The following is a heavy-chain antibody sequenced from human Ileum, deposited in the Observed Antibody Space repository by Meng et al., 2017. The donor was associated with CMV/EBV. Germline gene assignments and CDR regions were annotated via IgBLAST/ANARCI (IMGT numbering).Heavy chain of an antibody. CDR1: GYSITSFY. CDR2: IYHGGST. V-gene: IGHV4-4*07. Sequence: QVQPQESGPGLVKPSETLSLTCTVSGYSITSFYWSWIRQPAGKALEWIGRIYHGGSTNYNPSLKSRVTLSVDTSKNQFSMRLTSVTAADTAVYYCARGPGGFGDFNFDYWGQGTLVTVSS. CDR3: ARGPGGFGDFNFDY. D-gene: IGHD3-16*01. J-gene: IGHJ4*02.